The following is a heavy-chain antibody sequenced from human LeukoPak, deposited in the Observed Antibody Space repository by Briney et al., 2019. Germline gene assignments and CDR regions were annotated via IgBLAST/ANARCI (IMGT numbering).Heavy chain of an antibody. CDR3: ARRYFDWFLGAGGSLDI. V-gene: IGHV3-7*01. CDR1: GFTFRSYW. CDR2: IKQDGSEK. J-gene: IGHJ3*02. Sequence: GSLRLSCAGSGFTFRSYWMHWVRQAPGKGLEWVANIKQDGSEKYYVDSVKGRFTISRDNANDSAYLQMNSLRAEDTAVYYCARRYFDWFLGAGGSLDIWGQGTMVTVSS. D-gene: IGHD3-9*01.